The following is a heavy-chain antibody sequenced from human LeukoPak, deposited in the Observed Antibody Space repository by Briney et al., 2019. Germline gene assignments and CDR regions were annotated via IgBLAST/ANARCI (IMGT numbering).Heavy chain of an antibody. CDR2: ISGSGGST. CDR3: AKDRVFYGDYFDY. J-gene: IGHJ4*02. Sequence: GGSLRLSCAASGFTFSSYAMSWVRQAPGKGLEWVSAISGSGGSTYYADSVKGRFTISRDNSKNTLYLQMNGLRAEDTAVYYCAKDRVFYGDYFDYWGQGTLVTVSS. CDR1: GFTFSSYA. V-gene: IGHV3-23*01. D-gene: IGHD4-17*01.